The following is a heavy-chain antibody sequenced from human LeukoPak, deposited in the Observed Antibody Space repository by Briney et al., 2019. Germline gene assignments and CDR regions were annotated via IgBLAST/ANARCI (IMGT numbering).Heavy chain of an antibody. Sequence: SETLSLTCTVSGGSISSSSYYWGWIRQPPGKGLEWIGSIYYSGSTYYNPSLKSRVTISVDTSKNQLSLKLSSVTAADTAVYYCARESLYYDSSGYYDYWGQGTLVTVPS. CDR3: ARESLYYDSSGYYDY. CDR2: IYYSGST. V-gene: IGHV4-39*07. D-gene: IGHD3-22*01. J-gene: IGHJ4*02. CDR1: GGSISSSSYY.